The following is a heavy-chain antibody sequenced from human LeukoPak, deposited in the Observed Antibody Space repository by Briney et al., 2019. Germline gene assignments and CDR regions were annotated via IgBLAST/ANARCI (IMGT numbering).Heavy chain of an antibody. CDR1: GGSTSSSSYY. V-gene: IGHV4-39*07. D-gene: IGHD6-13*01. J-gene: IGHJ6*03. CDR3: ARVSYSSSWYYHYMDV. CDR2: VYHSGTT. Sequence: PSETLSLTCTVSGGSTSSSSYYWGWLRQPPGKGLQWIGSVYHSGTTFYNPSLKSRVTISVDTSKNQFSLKLSSVTAADTAVYYCARVSYSSSWYYHYMDVWGKGTTVTVSS.